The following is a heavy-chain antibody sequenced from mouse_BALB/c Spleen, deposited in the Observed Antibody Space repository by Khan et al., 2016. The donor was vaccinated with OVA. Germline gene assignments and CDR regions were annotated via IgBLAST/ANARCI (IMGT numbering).Heavy chain of an antibody. Sequence: QVQLKQSGPGLVAPSQSLSITCTISGFSLTNYGVHWVRQPPGKGLEWLVEIWSDGSTTYNSALKSRLTISKDNSKSQVFLKMNSRQTDDTAMYFCARQPYCYYNFMDYWGQGTSVTVSS. CDR1: GFSLTNYG. CDR2: IWSDGST. J-gene: IGHJ4*01. CDR3: ARQPYCYYNFMDY. V-gene: IGHV2-6-1*01. D-gene: IGHD2-10*01.